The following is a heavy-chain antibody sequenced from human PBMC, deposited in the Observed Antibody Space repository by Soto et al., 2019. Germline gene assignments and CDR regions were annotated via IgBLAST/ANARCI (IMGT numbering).Heavy chain of an antibody. CDR2: ISAYNGNT. Sequence: QVQLVQSGAEVKKPGASVKVSCKASGYTFTSYGISWVRQAPGQGLEWMGWISAYNGNTNYAQKLQGRVTMTTATSTSTAYMELRSLRSDDTAVYYCARVPIAAAGTRFSLLAQHQNYYMDVWGKGTTVTVSS. CDR3: ARVPIAAAGTRFSLLAQHQNYYMDV. D-gene: IGHD6-13*01. CDR1: GYTFTSYG. V-gene: IGHV1-18*01. J-gene: IGHJ6*03.